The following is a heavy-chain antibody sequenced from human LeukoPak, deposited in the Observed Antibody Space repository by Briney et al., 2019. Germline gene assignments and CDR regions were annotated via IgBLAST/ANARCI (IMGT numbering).Heavy chain of an antibody. CDR3: AREGEGYCSSTSCPGGMDV. J-gene: IGHJ6*04. D-gene: IGHD2-2*01. CDR1: GFTFSDYY. V-gene: IGHV3-11*01. Sequence: GGSLRLSCAASGFTFSDYYMTWIRQAPGKGLEWVSHIAHSGNGMWYADAVKGRFTISRDNAKNSLYLQMNSLRAEDTAVYYCAREGEGYCSSTSCPGGMDVWGKGTTVTVSS. CDR2: IAHSGNGM.